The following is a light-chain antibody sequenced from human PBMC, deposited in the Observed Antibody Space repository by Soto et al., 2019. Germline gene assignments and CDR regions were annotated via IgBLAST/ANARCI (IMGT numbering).Light chain of an antibody. CDR3: LSYDSSLSGSVV. CDR1: SSNIGAGYD. CDR2: GNS. J-gene: IGLJ2*01. Sequence: QSVLTQPTSVSGAPGQRVTISCTGSSSNIGAGYDVHWYQQLPGTAPKLLIYGNSNRPSGVPDRFSGSKSGTSASLAITGLQAEDEADYYCLSYDSSLSGSVVFGGGTKLTVL. V-gene: IGLV1-40*01.